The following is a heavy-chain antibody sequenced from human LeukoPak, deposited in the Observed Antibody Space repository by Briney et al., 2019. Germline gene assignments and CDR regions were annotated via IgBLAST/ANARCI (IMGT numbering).Heavy chain of an antibody. Sequence: GGSLRLSCAVSGLTLSNYGMSWVRQAPGKGLEWVAGISDSGGSTNYADSVKRRFTLPRDNPKNSLYLQMNSLRAEDTAVYFCARRGVVIRVILVGFHKEAFYFDSWGQGALVTVSS. CDR3: ARRGVVIRVILVGFHKEAFYFDS. D-gene: IGHD3-22*01. CDR2: ISDSGGST. CDR1: GLTLSNYG. V-gene: IGHV3-23*01. J-gene: IGHJ4*02.